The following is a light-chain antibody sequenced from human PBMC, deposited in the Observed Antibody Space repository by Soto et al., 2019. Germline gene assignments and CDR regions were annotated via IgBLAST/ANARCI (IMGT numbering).Light chain of an antibody. J-gene: IGKJ4*01. Sequence: EIVLTQSPGTLSLSPGERATLSCRASQSVSSSYLAWYQQKPGQAPRLLIYGASSRATGIPDRFSGSGSGTDFTLTISGLEPEDFAVYYCQQYGRSPPFTFGGGTKVVIK. CDR2: GAS. V-gene: IGKV3-20*01. CDR3: QQYGRSPPFT. CDR1: QSVSSSY.